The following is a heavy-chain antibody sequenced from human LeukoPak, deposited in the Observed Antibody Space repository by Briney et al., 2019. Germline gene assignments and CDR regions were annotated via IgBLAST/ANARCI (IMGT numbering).Heavy chain of an antibody. V-gene: IGHV3-21*01. D-gene: IGHD3-10*01. CDR2: ISSSSSYI. Sequence: PGGSLRLSCAASGFTFSSYSMNWVRQAPGKGLEWVSSISSSSSYIYYADSVKGRFTISRDNAKNSLYLQMNSLRAEDTAVYYCARDISYGSGRSRYYYYYMDVWGKGTTVTVSS. CDR1: GFTFSSYS. J-gene: IGHJ6*03. CDR3: ARDISYGSGRSRYYYYYMDV.